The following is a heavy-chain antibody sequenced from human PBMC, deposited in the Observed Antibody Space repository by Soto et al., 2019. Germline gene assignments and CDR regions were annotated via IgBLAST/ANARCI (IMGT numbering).Heavy chain of an antibody. J-gene: IGHJ4*02. V-gene: IGHV3-30*18. Sequence: QVQLVESGGGVVQPGRSLRLSCAGSGFRFGSYGMHWVRQAPGKGLEWVAVTSHDGGNPLYADSVKGRFTISRDNSKYILYLQMDSLPTDDSAVYYCAKDLSTLVRNCLDSWGQGSLVTLSS. CDR1: GFRFGSYG. CDR3: AKDLSTLVRNCLDS. D-gene: IGHD3-16*01. CDR2: TSHDGGNP.